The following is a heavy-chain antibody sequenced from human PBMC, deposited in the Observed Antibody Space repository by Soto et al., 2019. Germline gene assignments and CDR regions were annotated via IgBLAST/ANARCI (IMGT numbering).Heavy chain of an antibody. CDR2: IYPRGST. V-gene: IGHV4-4*02. J-gene: IGHJ4*02. Sequence: QVQLQESGPGLVKPSETLSLTCAVSGGSISSSNWWSWVRQPPGKGLEWIGEIYPRGSTNYNPSLKSRVTISLDKAKNPFSLKLSSVTAADTAVYYCARDDSGDDFDYWGQGTLVTVSS. D-gene: IGHD4-17*01. CDR3: ARDDSGDDFDY. CDR1: GGSISSSNW.